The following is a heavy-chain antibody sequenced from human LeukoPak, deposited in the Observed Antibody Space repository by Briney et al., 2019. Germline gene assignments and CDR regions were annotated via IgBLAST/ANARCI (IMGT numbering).Heavy chain of an antibody. V-gene: IGHV1-69*02. CDR2: IIPILGIA. Sequence: GSSVKVSCKASGGTFSSYTISWVRQAPGQGLEWMGRIIPILGIANYAQKFQGRVTITADKSTSTAYMELSSLRSEDTAVYYCARAGRDSSGYYYFDYWGQGTLVTVSS. CDR1: GGTFSSYT. J-gene: IGHJ4*02. D-gene: IGHD3-22*01. CDR3: ARAGRDSSGYYYFDY.